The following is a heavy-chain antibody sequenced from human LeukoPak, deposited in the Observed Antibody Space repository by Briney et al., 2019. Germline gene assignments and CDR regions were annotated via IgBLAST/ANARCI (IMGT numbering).Heavy chain of an antibody. CDR3: ARDRSGPGYHFDY. CDR1: GFTFSSYA. V-gene: IGHV3-30-3*01. Sequence: QPGRSLRLSCAASGFTFSSYAMHWVRQAPGKGLEWVAVISYDGSNKYYIDSVKGRFTISRDNSKNTLYLQMNSLRPEDTAVYYCARDRSGPGYHFDYWGQGTLVTVSS. CDR2: ISYDGSNK. J-gene: IGHJ4*02. D-gene: IGHD1-1*01.